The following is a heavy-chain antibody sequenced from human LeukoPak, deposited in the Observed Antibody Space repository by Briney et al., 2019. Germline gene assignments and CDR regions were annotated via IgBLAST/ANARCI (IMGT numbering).Heavy chain of an antibody. Sequence: PSETLSLTCTVSGYSISSGYYWGWIRQPPGKGLEWIGSIYHSGSTYYNPSLKSRVTISVDTSKNQFSLKLSSVTAADTAVYYCARGGTATTLFDYWGQGTLVTVSS. D-gene: IGHD4-17*01. J-gene: IGHJ4*02. CDR1: GYSISSGYY. V-gene: IGHV4-38-2*02. CDR3: ARGGTATTLFDY. CDR2: IYHSGST.